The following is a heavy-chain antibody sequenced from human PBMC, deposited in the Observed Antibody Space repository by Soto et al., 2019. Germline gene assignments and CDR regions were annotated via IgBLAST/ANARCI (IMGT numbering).Heavy chain of an antibody. CDR1: GGTFSSYA. Sequence: ASVKVSCKASGGTFSSYAISGVRQAPGQGFEWMGGISPIFGTANYAQKFQGRVTITADESTSTAYMELSSLRSEDTAVYYCARVPRSGGYYYWVVFDIWGQGTMVTVSS. D-gene: IGHD3-22*01. CDR3: ARVPRSGGYYYWVVFDI. J-gene: IGHJ3*02. CDR2: ISPIFGTA. V-gene: IGHV1-69*13.